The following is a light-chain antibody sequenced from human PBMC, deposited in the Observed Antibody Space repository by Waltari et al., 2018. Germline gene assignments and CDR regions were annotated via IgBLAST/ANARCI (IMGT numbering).Light chain of an antibody. CDR2: KDS. V-gene: IGLV3-27*01. Sequence: SYELTPPSSVSVSPGQTARITCSGDVLAKKYARWFQQKPGQAPVLGIYKDSERPSGIPERFSGSSSGTTVTLTISGAQVEDEADYYCYSAADNNLVFGGGTKLTVL. CDR1: VLAKKY. CDR3: YSAADNNLV. J-gene: IGLJ3*02.